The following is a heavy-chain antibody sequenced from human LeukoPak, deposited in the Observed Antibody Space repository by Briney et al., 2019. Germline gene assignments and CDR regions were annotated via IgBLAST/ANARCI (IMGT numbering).Heavy chain of an antibody. Sequence: GASVKVSCKASGYDFTGFFMHWVRQAPGQGLEWMGWIDPKSGGTNYAQKFQGRVTMTRDTSSSTGYMELSRVTSDDTAIYYCARWRGYSSGWSGPFDDWGQGTLVTVSS. CDR3: ARWRGYSSGWSGPFDD. J-gene: IGHJ4*02. CDR1: GYDFTGFF. V-gene: IGHV1-2*02. CDR2: IDPKSGGT. D-gene: IGHD6-19*01.